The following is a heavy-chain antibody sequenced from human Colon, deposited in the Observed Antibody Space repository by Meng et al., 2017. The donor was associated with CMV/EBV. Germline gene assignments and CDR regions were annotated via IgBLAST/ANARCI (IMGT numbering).Heavy chain of an antibody. V-gene: IGHV3-74*01. J-gene: IGHJ4*02. CDR3: AREDFTTSSYDF. CDR1: GFTFRTSW. Sequence: GESLKIPCAASGFTFRTSWMHWVRQAPGKGLVWVSRINSDGSSISYADFVKGRFTISRDNAKNMVYLQMNNVTADDTALYYCAREDFTTSSYDFWGQGTLVTVSS. CDR2: INSDGSSI. D-gene: IGHD3/OR15-3a*01.